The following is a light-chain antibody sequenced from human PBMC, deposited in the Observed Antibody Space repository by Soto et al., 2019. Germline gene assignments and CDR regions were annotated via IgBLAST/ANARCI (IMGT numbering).Light chain of an antibody. Sequence: EIVMTHSPATLSVAPGQRVTLSCRSSHSVSSNLAWYQQTPGQAPRLLICGVSSRATGIPDRFSGSGSGTEFTLTISSLQSEDFAVYYCHQYNNWPPDTFGQGTRLEIK. CDR3: HQYNNWPPDT. V-gene: IGKV3D-15*01. J-gene: IGKJ5*01. CDR2: GVS. CDR1: HSVSSN.